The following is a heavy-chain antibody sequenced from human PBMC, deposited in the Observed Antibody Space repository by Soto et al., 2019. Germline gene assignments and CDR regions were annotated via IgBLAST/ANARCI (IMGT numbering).Heavy chain of an antibody. CDR3: AADFSIAGEDGMDV. V-gene: IGHV1-58*01. CDR1: GFTFTSSA. J-gene: IGHJ6*02. CDR2: IVVGSGNT. Sequence: GASVKVSCKASGFTFTSSAVQWVRQARGQRLEWIGWIVVGSGNTNYAQKFQERVTITRDMSTSTAYMELSSLRSEGTAVYYCAADFSIAGEDGMDVWGQGTTVTVSS. D-gene: IGHD6-6*01.